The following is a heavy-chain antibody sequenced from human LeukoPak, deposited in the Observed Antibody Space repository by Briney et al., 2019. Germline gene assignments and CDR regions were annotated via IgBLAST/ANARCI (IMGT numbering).Heavy chain of an antibody. CDR3: ARGGSLWFGELLTRFDP. J-gene: IGHJ5*02. CDR2: IYTTGST. Sequence: SETLSLTCTVSGGSISSYYWTWIRQPAGKGLEWIGRIYTTGSTNYNPSLTSRVTMSVDTSKNQFSLKLSSVTAADTAVYYCARGGSLWFGELLTRFDPWGQGTLVTVSS. CDR1: GGSISSYY. V-gene: IGHV4-4*07. D-gene: IGHD3-10*01.